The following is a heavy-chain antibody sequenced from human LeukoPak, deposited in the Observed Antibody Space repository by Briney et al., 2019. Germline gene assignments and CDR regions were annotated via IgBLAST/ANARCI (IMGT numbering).Heavy chain of an antibody. CDR1: GFTFSSYG. CDR3: AKDRESYAVAGNYFDY. D-gene: IGHD6-19*01. CDR2: IRYDGSNK. V-gene: IGHV3-30*02. J-gene: IGHJ4*02. Sequence: GGSLRLSCAASGFTFSSYGMHWVRQAPGKGLEWVAFIRYDGSNKYYADSVKGRFTISGDNSKNTLYLQMNSLRAEDTAVYYCAKDRESYAVAGNYFDYWGQGTLVTVSS.